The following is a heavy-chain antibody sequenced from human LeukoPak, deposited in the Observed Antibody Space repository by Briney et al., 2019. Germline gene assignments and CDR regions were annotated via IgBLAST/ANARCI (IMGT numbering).Heavy chain of an antibody. CDR1: GFTFSDDY. CDR2: ISSSSSYT. Sequence: GGSLRLSCAASGFTFSDDYMSWIRQAPGKGLEWVSYISSSSSYTNYADSVKGRFTISRDNAKNSLYLQMNSLRAEDTAVYYCARELEVPGYSCGYFDYWGQGTLVTVSS. CDR3: ARELEVPGYSCGYFDY. J-gene: IGHJ4*02. D-gene: IGHD5-18*01. V-gene: IGHV3-11*06.